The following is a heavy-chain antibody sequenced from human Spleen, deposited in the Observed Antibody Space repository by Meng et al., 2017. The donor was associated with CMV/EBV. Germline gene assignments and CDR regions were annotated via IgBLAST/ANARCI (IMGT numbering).Heavy chain of an antibody. Sequence: GESLKISCVASGFTFSAYWMNWVRQAPGKGLEWVANIKQDGSEKYYVDSVKGRFTISRDNAKNSLYLQMNSLRAEDTAVYYCARSSIHSSSWYTYDYWGQGTLVTVSS. V-gene: IGHV3-7*01. CDR1: GFTFSAYW. CDR2: IKQDGSEK. D-gene: IGHD6-13*01. J-gene: IGHJ4*02. CDR3: ARSSIHSSSWYTYDY.